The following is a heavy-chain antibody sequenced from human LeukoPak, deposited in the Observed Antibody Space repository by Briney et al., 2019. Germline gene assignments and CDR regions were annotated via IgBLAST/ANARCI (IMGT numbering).Heavy chain of an antibody. D-gene: IGHD5-18*01. CDR1: GGSISSGDYY. J-gene: IGHJ4*02. V-gene: IGHV4-30-4*01. CDR2: IYYSGST. Sequence: SQTLSLTCTVSGGSISSGDYYWSWIRQPPGKGLERIGYIYYSGSTYYNPSLKSRVTISVDTSKNQFSLKLSSVTAADTAVYYCAKDVEVGYNYGQGGCDYWGQGTLVTVSS. CDR3: AKDVEVGYNYGQGGCDY.